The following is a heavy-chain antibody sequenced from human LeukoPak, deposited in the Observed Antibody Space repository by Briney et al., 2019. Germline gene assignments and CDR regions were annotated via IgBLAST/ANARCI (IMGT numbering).Heavy chain of an antibody. J-gene: IGHJ5*02. V-gene: IGHV4-34*12. CDR1: GGSFSGYY. CDR2: VFYSGRT. D-gene: IGHD2-2*01. Sequence: SETLSLTCAVYGGSFSGYYWSWIRQPPGKGLEWIGSVFYSGRTYYNPSLKSRVTIFVDPSKNQFSLNLRSVTAADTAVYYCARHERCSSINCIYNWFDPWGQGTLVIVSS. CDR3: ARHERCSSINCIYNWFDP.